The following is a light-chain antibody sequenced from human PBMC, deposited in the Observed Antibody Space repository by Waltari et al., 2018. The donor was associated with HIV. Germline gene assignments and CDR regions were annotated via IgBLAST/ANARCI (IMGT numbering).Light chain of an antibody. V-gene: IGLV1-40*01. J-gene: IGLJ2*01. CDR2: GNK. Sequence: QSVLTQPPSVSGAPGHRVTISCTGSTSNIGGLYDLHWYQQLPGTAPKLLIYGNKNRPSGVPDRSSASKSGSSASLIITGLQTEDEADYYCQSYDNSLTVVFGGGTKVTVL. CDR1: TSNIGGLYD. CDR3: QSYDNSLTVV.